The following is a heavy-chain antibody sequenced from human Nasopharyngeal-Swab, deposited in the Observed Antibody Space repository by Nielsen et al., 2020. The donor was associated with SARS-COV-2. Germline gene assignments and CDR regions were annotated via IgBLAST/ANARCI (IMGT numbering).Heavy chain of an antibody. J-gene: IGHJ6*02. Sequence: SVKVSCKASGGTFSSYAISWVRQAPGQGLERMGGIIPIFGTANYAQKFQGRVTITADESTSTAYMELSSLRSEDTAVYYCARDPGYYDFWSGWDGMDVWGQGTTVTVSS. CDR1: GGTFSSYA. D-gene: IGHD3-3*01. V-gene: IGHV1-69*13. CDR2: IIPIFGTA. CDR3: ARDPGYYDFWSGWDGMDV.